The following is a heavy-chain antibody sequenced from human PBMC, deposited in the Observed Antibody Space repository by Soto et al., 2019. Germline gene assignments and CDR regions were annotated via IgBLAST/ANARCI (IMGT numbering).Heavy chain of an antibody. CDR1: GYTFASYG. J-gene: IGHJ4*02. CDR2: ISAYNGNT. Sequence: ASVKVSCKASGYTFASYGISWGRQAPGQGLEWMGWISAYNGNTNYAQKLQGRVTMTTDTSTSTAYMELSSVTAADTAVYYCAREIGYSYGRRHIDYWGQGTLVTVSS. D-gene: IGHD5-18*01. CDR3: AREIGYSYGRRHIDY. V-gene: IGHV1-18*01.